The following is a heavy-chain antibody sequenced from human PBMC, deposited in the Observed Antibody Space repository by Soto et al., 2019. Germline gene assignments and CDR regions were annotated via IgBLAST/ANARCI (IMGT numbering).Heavy chain of an antibody. V-gene: IGHV3-7*01. D-gene: IGHD4-17*01. CDR3: ATVTTWKFYYYYMDV. CDR1: EFTFTAYW. CDR2: IKQDGSER. J-gene: IGHJ6*03. Sequence: GGSLRLSCAASEFTFTAYWMNWVRQAPGKGLEWVANIKQDGSERYYADFVKGRFTISRDNVKNSLFLQMSRLRAVDSAVYYCATVTTWKFYYYYMDVWGKGTTVTVSS.